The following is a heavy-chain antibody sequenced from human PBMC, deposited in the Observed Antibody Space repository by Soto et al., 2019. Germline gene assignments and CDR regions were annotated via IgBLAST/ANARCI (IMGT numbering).Heavy chain of an antibody. CDR2: IVPILGIA. D-gene: IGHD3-10*01. CDR3: ARSYYYGSINWFDP. V-gene: IGHV1-69*02. J-gene: IGHJ5*02. Sequence: QVQLVQSGAEVKKPGSSVKVSCKASGGTFSSYTISWVRQAPGQGLEWMGRIVPILGIANYAQKFQGRVTITADKSTSTAYMELSSLRSEDTAVYYCARSYYYGSINWFDPWGQGTLVTVSS. CDR1: GGTFSSYT.